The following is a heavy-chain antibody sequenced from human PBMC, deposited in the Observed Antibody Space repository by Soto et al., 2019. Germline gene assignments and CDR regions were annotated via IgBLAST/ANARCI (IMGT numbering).Heavy chain of an antibody. CDR1: GFTFSSYS. D-gene: IGHD2-2*01. Sequence: GGSLRLSCAASGFTFSSYSMNWVRQAPGKGLEWVSSISSSSSYIYYADSVKGRFTISRDNAKNSLYLQMNSLRAEDTAVYYCARDETVVVPAAPLHKNFDYWGQGTLVTVSS. CDR2: ISSSSSYI. J-gene: IGHJ4*02. V-gene: IGHV3-21*01. CDR3: ARDETVVVPAAPLHKNFDY.